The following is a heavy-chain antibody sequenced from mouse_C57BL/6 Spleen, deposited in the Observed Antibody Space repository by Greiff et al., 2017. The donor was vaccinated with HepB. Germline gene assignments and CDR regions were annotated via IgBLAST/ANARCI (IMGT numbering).Heavy chain of an antibody. CDR3: TRSGGYYYCSSYGWFAY. D-gene: IGHD1-1*01. CDR1: GYTFTDYE. CDR2: IDPETGGT. V-gene: IGHV1-15*01. Sequence: VQLQQSGAELVRPGASVTLSCKASGYTFTDYEMHWVKQTPVHGLEWIGAIDPETGGTAYNQKFKGKAILTADKSSSTAYMELRSLTSEDSAVYYCTRSGGYYYCSSYGWFAYWGQGTLVTVSA. J-gene: IGHJ3*01.